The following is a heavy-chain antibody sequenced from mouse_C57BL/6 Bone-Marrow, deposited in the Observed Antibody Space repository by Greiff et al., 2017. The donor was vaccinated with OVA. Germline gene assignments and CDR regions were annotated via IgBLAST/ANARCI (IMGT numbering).Heavy chain of an antibody. D-gene: IGHD2-1*01. V-gene: IGHV1-81*01. CDR1: GYTFTSSG. CDR3: ARDHYGNYVDFDY. J-gene: IGHJ2*01. Sequence: QVQLKESGAELARPGASVKLSCKASGYTFTSSGISWVKQRTGQGLEWIGEIYPRSGNTYYNEKFKGKATLTADKSSSTAYMELRSLTSEDSAVDFCARDHYGNYVDFDYWGQGTTLTVSS. CDR2: IYPRSGNT.